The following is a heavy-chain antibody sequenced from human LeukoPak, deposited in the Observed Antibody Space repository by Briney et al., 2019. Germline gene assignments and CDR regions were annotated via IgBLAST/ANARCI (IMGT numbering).Heavy chain of an antibody. CDR1: GGSLSSYY. V-gene: IGHV4-59*08. CDR3: ARLWMGDFWSGPFDY. D-gene: IGHD3-3*01. Sequence: SETLSLTCTVSGGSLSSYYWSWIRQPPGKGLEWIGYIYYSGSTNYNPSLKSRVTISVDTSKNQFSLKLSSVTAADTAVYYCARLWMGDFWSGPFDYWGQGTLVTVSS. CDR2: IYYSGST. J-gene: IGHJ4*02.